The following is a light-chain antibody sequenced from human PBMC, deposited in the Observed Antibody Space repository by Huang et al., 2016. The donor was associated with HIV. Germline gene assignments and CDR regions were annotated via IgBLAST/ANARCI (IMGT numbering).Light chain of an antibody. CDR1: QSLSNN. J-gene: IGKJ2*01. V-gene: IGKV3-15*01. CDR3: QQCNNWPYT. Sequence: EILMTQSPATLSVSPGERATLFCRASQSLSNNLAWYQQKPVQPPRLLIYSTSARATDVPARFSGSGSGTEFTLTISSLQSEDFALYYCQQCNNWPYTFGQGTKLEIK. CDR2: STS.